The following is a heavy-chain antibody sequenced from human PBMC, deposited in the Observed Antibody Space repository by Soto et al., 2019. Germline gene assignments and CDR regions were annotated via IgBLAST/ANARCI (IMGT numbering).Heavy chain of an antibody. Sequence: GESLKISCKGSGYSFTSYWIGWVRQMPGKGLEWMGIIYPGDSDTRYSPSFQGQVTISADKSISTAYLQWSSLKASDTAVYYCARVDYYYDSSGYYSRIFDPWGQGTLVTVSS. D-gene: IGHD3-22*01. CDR1: GYSFTSYW. CDR3: ARVDYYYDSSGYYSRIFDP. CDR2: IYPGDSDT. V-gene: IGHV5-51*01. J-gene: IGHJ5*02.